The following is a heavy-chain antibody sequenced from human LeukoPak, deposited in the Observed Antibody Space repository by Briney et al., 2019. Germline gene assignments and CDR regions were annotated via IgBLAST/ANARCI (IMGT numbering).Heavy chain of an antibody. Sequence: GASVKVSCKASGYTFTGYYMHWVRQAPGQGLEWMGWINPNSGGTNYAQKFQGRVTMTRDTSISTAYMELSRLRSDDTAVYYCAREDLLWFGESHPFDYWGQGTLVTVSS. CDR3: AREDLLWFGESHPFDY. V-gene: IGHV1-2*02. J-gene: IGHJ4*02. D-gene: IGHD3-10*01. CDR2: INPNSGGT. CDR1: GYTFTGYY.